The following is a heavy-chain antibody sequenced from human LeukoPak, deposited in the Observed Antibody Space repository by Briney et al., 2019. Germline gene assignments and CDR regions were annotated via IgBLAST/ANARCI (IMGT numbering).Heavy chain of an antibody. CDR1: GFTVSSNY. V-gene: IGHV3-53*01. Sequence: GGSLRLSCAASGFTVSSNYMSWVRQAPGKGLEWVSVIYSGGSTYYADSVKGRLTISRDNSKNTLYLQMNSLRAEDTAVYYCARAGAVEVFDYWGQGTLVTVSS. D-gene: IGHD6-19*01. CDR2: IYSGGST. J-gene: IGHJ4*02. CDR3: ARAGAVEVFDY.